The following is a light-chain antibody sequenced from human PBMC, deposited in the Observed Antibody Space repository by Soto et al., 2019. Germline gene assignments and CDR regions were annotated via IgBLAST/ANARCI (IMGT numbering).Light chain of an antibody. V-gene: IGKV3-20*01. CDR2: GVS. CDR1: QSVTSRY. Sequence: ENLLTQSPGTLSLSPGERATLSCSATQSVTSRYFAWYQQKPGQAPRLLIYGVSSRATDIPDRFSGSGSGTDFTLTISRLEPEDFVVYYCQQYSSLPHTFGQGTKLDVK. CDR3: QQYSSLPHT. J-gene: IGKJ2*01.